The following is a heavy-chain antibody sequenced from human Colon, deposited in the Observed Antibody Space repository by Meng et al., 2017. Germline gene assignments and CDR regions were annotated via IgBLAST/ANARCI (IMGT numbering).Heavy chain of an antibody. CDR2: ISSSSSYI. Sequence: SCAASGFTFSSYSMNWVRQAPGKGLEWVSSISSSSSYIYYADSVKGRFTISRDNAKNSLYLQMNSLRAEDTAVYYCARDPSPVKNYYDSSGHDYWGQGTLVTVSS. CDR3: ARDPSPVKNYYDSSGHDY. D-gene: IGHD3-22*01. CDR1: GFTFSSYS. J-gene: IGHJ4*02. V-gene: IGHV3-21*01.